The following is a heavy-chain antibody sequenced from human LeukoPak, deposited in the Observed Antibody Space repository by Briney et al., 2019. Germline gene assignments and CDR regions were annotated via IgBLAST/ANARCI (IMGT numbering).Heavy chain of an antibody. CDR1: GFTFSDYS. CDR3: ARDYKYAFDN. CDR2: IGIDSGNT. V-gene: IGHV3-48*01. D-gene: IGHD5-24*01. J-gene: IGHJ4*02. Sequence: QPGGSLRLSCAASGFTFSDYSMNWVRQAPGKGLEWISYIGIDSGNTNYADSVKGRFTISGGKAKNSLYLQMNSLRVEDTAVYYCARDYKYAFDNWGQGTLVTVSS.